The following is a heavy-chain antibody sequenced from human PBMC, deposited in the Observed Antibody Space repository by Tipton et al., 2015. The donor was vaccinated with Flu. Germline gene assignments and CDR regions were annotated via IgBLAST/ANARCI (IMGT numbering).Heavy chain of an antibody. V-gene: IGHV3-23*01. Sequence: GSLRLSCATSGFTFSRYGMSWVRQAPGKGLEWVAGFSASARTTYFADSVKGRFTISRDNFKSTLYLQMNSLRAEDTAVYYCAKVILGLMSGLGYCGQRTLVTVSS. D-gene: IGHD2-8*01. CDR2: FSASARTT. J-gene: IGHJ4*02. CDR1: GFTFSRYG. CDR3: AKVILGLMSGLGY.